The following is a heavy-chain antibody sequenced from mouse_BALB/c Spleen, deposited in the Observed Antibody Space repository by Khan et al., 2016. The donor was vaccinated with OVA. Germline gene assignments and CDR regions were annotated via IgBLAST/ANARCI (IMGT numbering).Heavy chain of an antibody. V-gene: IGHV1-4*02. Sequence: VQLQQSAAELARPGASVKMSCKASGYSFTTYTIHWVKQRPGQGLEWIGNINPSSGYIEYNQKFKDKTTLTADKSSSTAYMQLSSLTSEDSAVYYCASLLLRVDYWGQGTSVTVSS. CDR2: INPSSGYI. CDR3: ASLLLRVDY. J-gene: IGHJ4*01. D-gene: IGHD1-2*01. CDR1: GYSFTTYT.